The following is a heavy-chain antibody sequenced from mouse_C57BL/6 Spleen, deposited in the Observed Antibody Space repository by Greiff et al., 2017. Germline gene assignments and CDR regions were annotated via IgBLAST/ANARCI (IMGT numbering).Heavy chain of an antibody. CDR2: ISSGGSYT. Sequence: EVQLVESGGDLVKPGGSLKLSCAASGFTFSSYGMSWVRPTPDKRLEWVATISSGGSYTYYPDSVKGRFTISRDNAKNTLYLQMSSLKSEDTAMYYCARLDYDYDGPYWYFDVWGTGTTVTVSS. J-gene: IGHJ1*03. CDR1: GFTFSSYG. CDR3: ARLDYDYDGPYWYFDV. D-gene: IGHD2-4*01. V-gene: IGHV5-6*01.